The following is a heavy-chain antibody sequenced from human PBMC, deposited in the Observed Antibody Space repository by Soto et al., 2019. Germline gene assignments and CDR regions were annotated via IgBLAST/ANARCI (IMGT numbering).Heavy chain of an antibody. D-gene: IGHD6-19*01. J-gene: IGHJ4*02. CDR1: SASIDYN. CDR3: ARSFGWYAFDQ. CDR2: NHQSGIS. Sequence: QMQLLESGPGLVKPSETLSLTCAVTSASIDYNWNWVRQPPGKGLEWIGENHQSGISYKNPSLKSRVTMSVDKSKNQFSLNLSSVPAADTAVYFCARSFGWYAFDQWGQGTLVTVSS. V-gene: IGHV4-4*02.